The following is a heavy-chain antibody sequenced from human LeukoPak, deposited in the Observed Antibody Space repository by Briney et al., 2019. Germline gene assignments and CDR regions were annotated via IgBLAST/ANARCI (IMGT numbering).Heavy chain of an antibody. CDR3: ATTTGIFGFGAFDI. Sequence: GGSLRLSCAASGFTVSSNYMSWVRQAPGKGLEWVSVIYSGGSTYYADSVKGRFTISRDNSKNTLYLQMNSLRAEDTAVYYCATTTGIFGFGAFDIWGQGTMVTVSS. J-gene: IGHJ3*02. V-gene: IGHV3-53*01. CDR1: GFTVSSNY. D-gene: IGHD1-1*01. CDR2: IYSGGST.